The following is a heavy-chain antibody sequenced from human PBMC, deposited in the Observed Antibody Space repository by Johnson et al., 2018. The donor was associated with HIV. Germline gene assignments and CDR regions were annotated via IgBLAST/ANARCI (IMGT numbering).Heavy chain of an antibody. D-gene: IGHD6-13*01. V-gene: IGHV3-30-3*01. CDR2: ISYDGSNK. CDR3: ATYSSSWYKGGYAFDI. J-gene: IGHJ3*02. CDR1: GFTFSSYA. Sequence: QVLLVESGGGVVQPGRSLRLSCAASGFTFSSYAMHWVRQAPGKGLDWVAVISYDGSNKYSADSVRGRFTISRDNAKNSLYLQMNSLRAEDTAVYYCATYSSSWYKGGYAFDIWGQGTMVTVSS.